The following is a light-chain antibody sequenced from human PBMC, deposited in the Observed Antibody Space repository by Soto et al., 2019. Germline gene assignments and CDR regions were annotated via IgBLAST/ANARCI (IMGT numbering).Light chain of an antibody. CDR2: LGS. V-gene: IGKV2-28*01. J-gene: IGKJ3*01. CDR3: MQALQAPFT. CDR1: QSLLHSNGYNY. Sequence: DIVMTHSPLSLPVTPGEPASISCRSSQSLLHSNGYNYLDWYLQKPGQSPQLLIYLGSNRASRVPDRFSGSGSGTDFTLKISRVEAEDVGVYYCMQALQAPFTFGPGTKVDIK.